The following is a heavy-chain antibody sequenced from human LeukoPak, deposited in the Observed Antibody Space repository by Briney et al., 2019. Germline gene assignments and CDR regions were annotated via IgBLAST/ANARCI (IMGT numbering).Heavy chain of an antibody. Sequence: GGSLRLSCAASGFTFSSYAMSWVRQAPGKGLEWVSAISGSGGSTYYADSVKGRFTISRDNSKNTLYLQMNSLRAEDTAVYYCAKVGGGIQLWLNPHFDYWGQGTLVTVSS. CDR3: AKVGGGIQLWLNPHFDY. CDR2: ISGSGGST. J-gene: IGHJ4*02. V-gene: IGHV3-23*01. D-gene: IGHD5-18*01. CDR1: GFTFSSYA.